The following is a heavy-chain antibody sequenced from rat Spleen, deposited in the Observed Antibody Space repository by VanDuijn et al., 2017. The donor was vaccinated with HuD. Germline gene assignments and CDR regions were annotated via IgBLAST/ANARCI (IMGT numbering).Heavy chain of an antibody. CDR2: ITNTGGST. CDR1: GFTFNNYW. V-gene: IGHV5-31*01. J-gene: IGHJ2*01. CDR3: TRDWDY. Sequence: EVQIVETGGGLVQPGRSLKLSCVASGFTFNNYWMTWIRQAPGKGLEWVASITNTGGSTYYPDSMKGRFTISRDNAESTLYLQMNSLRSEDTATYYCTRDWDYWGQGVMVTVSS.